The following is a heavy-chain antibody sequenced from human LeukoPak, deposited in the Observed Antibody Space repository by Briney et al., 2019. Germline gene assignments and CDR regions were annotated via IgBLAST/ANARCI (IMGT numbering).Heavy chain of an antibody. Sequence: GGSLRLSCAASGFTFSSYAMSWLRQAPGKGLEWVSAISGSGGSTYYADSVKGRFTISRDNSKNTLYLQMNSLRAEDTAVYYCAKGSGTTVVVLLDYWGQGTLVTVSP. CDR2: ISGSGGST. J-gene: IGHJ4*02. CDR3: AKGSGTTVVVLLDY. V-gene: IGHV3-23*01. CDR1: GFTFSSYA. D-gene: IGHD4-23*01.